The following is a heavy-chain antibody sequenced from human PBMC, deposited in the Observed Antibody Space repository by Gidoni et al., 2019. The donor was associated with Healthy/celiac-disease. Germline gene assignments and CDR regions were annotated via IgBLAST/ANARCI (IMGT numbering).Heavy chain of an antibody. CDR2: IWYDGSNK. CDR1: GFPFSSYG. Sequence: QVQLVESGGGVVQPGRSPRLSCAASGFPFSSYGMHWVRQTPGKGLEWVAVIWYDGSNKYYADSVKGRFTISRDNSKNTLYLQMNSLRAEDTAVYYCARESRTTDAFDIWVQGTMVTVSS. V-gene: IGHV3-33*01. D-gene: IGHD4-17*01. J-gene: IGHJ3*02. CDR3: ARESRTTDAFDI.